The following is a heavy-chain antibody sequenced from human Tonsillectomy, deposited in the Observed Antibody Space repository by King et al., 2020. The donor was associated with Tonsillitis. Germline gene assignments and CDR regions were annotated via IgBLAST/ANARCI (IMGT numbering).Heavy chain of an antibody. CDR3: ARDVAVVYYYMDV. CDR1: GFTFTNYW. J-gene: IGHJ6*03. V-gene: IGHV3-7*03. CDR2: IKQDGSET. Sequence: VQLVESGGGLVQPGGSLRLSCAASGFTFTNYWMSWVRQAPGKGLEWVANIKQDGSETYHVDSVKGRFTISRDNAKSSLYLQVNSLRAEDTAVYYCARDVAVVYYYMDVWGEGTTVTVSS. D-gene: IGHD2-2*01.